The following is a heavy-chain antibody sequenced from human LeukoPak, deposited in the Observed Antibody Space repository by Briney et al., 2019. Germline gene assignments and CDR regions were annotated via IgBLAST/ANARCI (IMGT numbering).Heavy chain of an antibody. CDR3: ARLSFGDLSGTADHGMDV. J-gene: IGHJ6*02. CDR1: GFTFSHYA. CDR2: ISNDGSNK. D-gene: IGHD3-10*01. V-gene: IGHV3-30*04. Sequence: PGGSLRLSCAASGFTFSHYAMHWVRQAPGKGLEWVAIISNDGSNKYYADSVRGRFTISGDNSEKTLYVQMDSLKLEDSAVYYCARLSFGDLSGTADHGMDVWGQGTTVTVAS.